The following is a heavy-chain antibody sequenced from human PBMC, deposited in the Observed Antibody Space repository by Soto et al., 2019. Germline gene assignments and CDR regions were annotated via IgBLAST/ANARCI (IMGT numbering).Heavy chain of an antibody. D-gene: IGHD6-19*01. CDR3: AREYTSVYGMDV. Sequence: QVQLVESGGGLVKPGGSLRLSCEVSGFIFSDYYMNWIRQAPGKGLEWVSFISGSGGTTYYADSVKGRFTLSRDNAKNSLYLQMNSLRVEDTAIYYCAREYTSVYGMDVWGQGTTVTVSS. CDR1: GFIFSDYY. CDR2: ISGSGGTT. J-gene: IGHJ6*02. V-gene: IGHV3-11*01.